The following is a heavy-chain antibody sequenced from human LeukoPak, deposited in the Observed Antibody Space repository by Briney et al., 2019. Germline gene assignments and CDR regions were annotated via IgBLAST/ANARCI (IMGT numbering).Heavy chain of an antibody. D-gene: IGHD3-3*01. Sequence: GGSLRLSCAASGFTFSDYYMSWIRQAPGKGLEWVSYIGRSGTTIHYADSVKGRFTSSWDNAKKSLYLQMNSLRAEDTAVYYCARSLFRFLEWSYRSYYYYYMDVWGKGTTVTVSS. V-gene: IGHV3-11*01. CDR1: GFTFSDYY. CDR2: IGRSGTTI. J-gene: IGHJ6*03. CDR3: ARSLFRFLEWSYRSYYYYYMDV.